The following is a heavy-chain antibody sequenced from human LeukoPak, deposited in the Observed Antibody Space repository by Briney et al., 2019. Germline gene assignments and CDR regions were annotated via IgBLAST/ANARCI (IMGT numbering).Heavy chain of an antibody. CDR2: ISSSSSYI. Sequence: KTGGSLRLSCAASGFTFSSYNMNWVRQAPGKGLEWVSYISSSSSYIYYADSVKGRFTISRDNAKNSLYLQMNSLRAEDTAVYYCARGVYYYGSGSSFDNWGQGTLVTVSS. D-gene: IGHD3-10*01. V-gene: IGHV3-21*01. CDR3: ARGVYYYGSGSSFDN. CDR1: GFTFSSYN. J-gene: IGHJ4*02.